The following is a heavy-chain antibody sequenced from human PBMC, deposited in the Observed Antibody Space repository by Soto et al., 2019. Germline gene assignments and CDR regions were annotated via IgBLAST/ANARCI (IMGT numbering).Heavy chain of an antibody. Sequence: SVSNAWMNWVRQAPGKGLEWVGRIKSKTEGGTTDYAAPVKGRFTMSRDDSKNTLYLQMNSLKTEDTAVNYCTTGGNWELRFDYWGQGTLVTVSS. CDR2: IKSKTEGGTT. J-gene: IGHJ4*02. V-gene: IGHV3-15*07. CDR1: SVSNAW. D-gene: IGHD1-26*01. CDR3: TTGGNWELRFDY.